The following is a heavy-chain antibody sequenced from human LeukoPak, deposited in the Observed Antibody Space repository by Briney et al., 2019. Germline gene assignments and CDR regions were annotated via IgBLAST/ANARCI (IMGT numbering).Heavy chain of an antibody. D-gene: IGHD1-26*01. J-gene: IGHJ4*02. CDR2: TYYSGST. Sequence: SETLPLTCTVSGGSISSSSYYWGWIRQPPGKGLEWIGSTYYSGSTYYNPSLKSRVTISVDTSKNQFSLKLSSVTAADTAMYYCARDFSGSGYYLDYWGQGIPVTVSS. CDR3: ARDFSGSGYYLDY. V-gene: IGHV4-39*07. CDR1: GGSISSSSYY.